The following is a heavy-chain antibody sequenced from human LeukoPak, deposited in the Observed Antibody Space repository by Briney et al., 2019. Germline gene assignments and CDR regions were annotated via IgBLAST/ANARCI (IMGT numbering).Heavy chain of an antibody. CDR2: ISYDGSNK. Sequence: GGFLRLSCAASGFTFSSYAMHWVRQAPGKGLEWVAVISYDGSNKYYADSVKGRFTISRDNSKNTLYLQMNSLRAEDTAVYYCARDEPGGFDYWGQGTLVTVSS. CDR1: GFTFSSYA. J-gene: IGHJ4*02. V-gene: IGHV3-30-3*01. D-gene: IGHD2-15*01. CDR3: ARDEPGGFDY.